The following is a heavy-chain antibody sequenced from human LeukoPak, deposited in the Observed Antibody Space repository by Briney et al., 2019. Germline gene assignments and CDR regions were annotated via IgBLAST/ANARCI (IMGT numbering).Heavy chain of an antibody. J-gene: IGHJ4*02. Sequence: GGSLRLSCAASGFTFSGSAMHWVRQASGKGLEWVGRIRSKANSYATAYAASVKGRFTISGDDSKNTAYLQMNSLKTEDTAVYYCTRHGNYYDSSGYYINDYWGQGTLVTVSS. V-gene: IGHV3-73*01. D-gene: IGHD3-22*01. CDR1: GFTFSGSA. CDR2: IRSKANSYAT. CDR3: TRHGNYYDSSGYYINDY.